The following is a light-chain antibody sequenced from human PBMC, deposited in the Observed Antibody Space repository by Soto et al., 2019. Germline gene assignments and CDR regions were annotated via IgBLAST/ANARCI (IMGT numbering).Light chain of an antibody. CDR2: AAS. CDR1: QGTNSY. Sequence: IQLTQSASSLSASFGDRVTITWGASQGTNSYLAWYQQKPGKAPKLRIYAASTLQSGVPLRFSGSGSGTDFTLTISSLQPDDFATYYCQQYNSYSTWTFGQGTKVDIK. V-gene: IGKV1-9*01. J-gene: IGKJ1*01. CDR3: QQYNSYSTWT.